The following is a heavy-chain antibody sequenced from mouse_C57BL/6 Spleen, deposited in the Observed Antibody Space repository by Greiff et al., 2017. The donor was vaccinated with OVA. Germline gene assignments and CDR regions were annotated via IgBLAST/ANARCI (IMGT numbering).Heavy chain of an antibody. Sequence: QVQLQQSGAELVRPGTSVKVSCKASGYAFTNYLIEWVKQRPGQGLEWIGVINPGSGGTNYNEKFKGKATLTADKSSSTAYMQLSSLTSEDSAVYFCARRKLDGYYNAMDYWGQGTSVTVSS. CDR1: GYAFTNYL. CDR2: INPGSGGT. V-gene: IGHV1-54*01. CDR3: ARRKLDGYYNAMDY. D-gene: IGHD2-3*01. J-gene: IGHJ4*01.